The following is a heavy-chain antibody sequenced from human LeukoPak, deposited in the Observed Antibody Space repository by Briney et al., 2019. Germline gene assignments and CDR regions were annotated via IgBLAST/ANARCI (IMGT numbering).Heavy chain of an antibody. CDR1: GGSFSGYY. J-gene: IGHJ3*02. D-gene: IGHD3-3*01. CDR3: ARGLGFVGDFWSGYYHRHAFDI. Sequence: SETLSLTCAVYGGSFSGYYWSWIRQPPGKGLEWIGEINHSGSTNYNPSLKSRVTISVDTSKNQFSLKLSSVTAADTAVYYCARGLGFVGDFWSGYYHRHAFDIWGQGTMVTASS. V-gene: IGHV4-34*01. CDR2: INHSGST.